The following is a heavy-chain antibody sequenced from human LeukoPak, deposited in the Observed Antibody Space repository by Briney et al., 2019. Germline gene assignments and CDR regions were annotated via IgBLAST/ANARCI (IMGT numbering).Heavy chain of an antibody. V-gene: IGHV3-23*01. D-gene: IGHD3-3*01. J-gene: IGHJ4*02. CDR3: AKLSRITIFGVVIAPIDY. CDR1: GLSVSSNF. Sequence: GGSLRLSCAATGLSVSSNFMSWVRQAPGKGLEWVSAISGSGGSTYYADSVKGRFTISRDNSKNTLYLQMNSLRAEDTAVYYCAKLSRITIFGVVIAPIDYWGQGTLVTVSS. CDR2: ISGSGGST.